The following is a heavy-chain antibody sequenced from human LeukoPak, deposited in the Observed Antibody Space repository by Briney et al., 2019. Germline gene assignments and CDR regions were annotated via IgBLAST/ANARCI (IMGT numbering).Heavy chain of an antibody. J-gene: IGHJ4*02. Sequence: GGSLRLSCAASGFTFSSYSMNWVRQAPGKGLEWVSSISSSSSYIYYADSVKGRFTISRDNAKNSLYLQMNSLRAEDTAVYYCAREVSRGYYYDSSGYWDYWGQGTLVTVSS. V-gene: IGHV3-21*01. D-gene: IGHD3-22*01. CDR1: GFTFSSYS. CDR3: AREVSRGYYYDSSGYWDY. CDR2: ISSSSSYI.